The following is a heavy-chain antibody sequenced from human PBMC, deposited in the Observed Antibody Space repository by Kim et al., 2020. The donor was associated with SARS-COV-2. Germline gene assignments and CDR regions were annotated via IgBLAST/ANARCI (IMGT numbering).Heavy chain of an antibody. V-gene: IGHV3-43*02. CDR2: ISGDGGST. Sequence: GGSLRLSCAASGFTFDDYAMHWVRQAPGKGLEWVSLISGDGGSTYYADSVKGRFTISRDNSKNSLYLQMNSLRTEDTALYYCAKSYYDSSGYGQIDWYFDLWGRGTLVTVSS. CDR3: AKSYYDSSGYGQIDWYFDL. D-gene: IGHD3-22*01. J-gene: IGHJ2*01. CDR1: GFTFDDYA.